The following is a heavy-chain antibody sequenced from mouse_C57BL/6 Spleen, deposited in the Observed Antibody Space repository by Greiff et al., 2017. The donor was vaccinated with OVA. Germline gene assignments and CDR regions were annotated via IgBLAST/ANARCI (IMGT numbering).Heavy chain of an antibody. CDR2: IRLKSDNYAT. D-gene: IGHD2-1*01. CDR3: TEGAIYYGNTMDY. Sequence: EVKLQESGGGLVQPGGSMKLSCVASGFTFSNYWMNWVRQSPEKGLEWVAQIRLKSDNYATHYAESVKGRFTISRDDSKSSVYLQMNNLRAEDTGMYYCTEGAIYYGNTMDYWGQGTSVTVSS. V-gene: IGHV6-3*01. J-gene: IGHJ4*01. CDR1: GFTFSNYW.